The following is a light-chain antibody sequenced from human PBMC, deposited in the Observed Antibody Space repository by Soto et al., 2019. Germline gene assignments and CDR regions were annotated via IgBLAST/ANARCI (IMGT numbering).Light chain of an antibody. J-gene: IGLJ1*01. Sequence: QSVLTQPASVSGSAGQSITISCSGTRSDIGSYNYVAWYQQFPGKTPKILIYGVSSRPSGVSSRFSGSKSGNTASLTISGLXAEDEADYYCISYTGSSTSYVFGSGTKVTVL. CDR2: GVS. CDR3: ISYTGSSTSYV. V-gene: IGLV2-14*01. CDR1: RSDIGSYNY.